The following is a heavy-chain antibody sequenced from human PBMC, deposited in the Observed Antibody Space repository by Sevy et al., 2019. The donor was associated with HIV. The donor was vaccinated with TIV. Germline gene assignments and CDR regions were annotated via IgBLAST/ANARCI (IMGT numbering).Heavy chain of an antibody. V-gene: IGHV1-2*02. CDR3: ARGYAWNDVYAFDI. CDR1: GYTFTGDY. CDR2: INPNSGGT. D-gene: IGHD1-20*01. J-gene: IGHJ3*02. Sequence: ASVKVSCKASGYTFTGDYMHWVRQAPGQGLECRGWINPNSGGTNYAKKFQGRVSMTKETSINTAYMKLSGLRSDDTAVYYCARGYAWNDVYAFDIWGQGTKVTVSS.